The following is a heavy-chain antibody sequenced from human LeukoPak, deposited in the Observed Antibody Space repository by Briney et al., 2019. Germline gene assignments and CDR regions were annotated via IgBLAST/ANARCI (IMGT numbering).Heavy chain of an antibody. D-gene: IGHD2-2*01. J-gene: IGHJ5*02. CDR3: ARGRYCSSTSCYENWFDP. V-gene: IGHV1-69*13. Sequence: SVKVSCKASGGTFSSYAISWVRQAPGQGLEWMGGIIPIFGTANYAQKFQGRVTITAGESTSTAYMELSSLRSEDTAVYYCARGRYCSSTSCYENWFDPWGQGTLVTVSS. CDR2: IIPIFGTA. CDR1: GGTFSSYA.